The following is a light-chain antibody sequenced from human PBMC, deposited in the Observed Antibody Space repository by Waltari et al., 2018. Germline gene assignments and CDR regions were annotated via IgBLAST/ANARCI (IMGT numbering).Light chain of an antibody. CDR3: GTWDHSLHGVV. CDR1: SSNIGTDH. V-gene: IGLV1-51*01. Sequence: QSVLTQPPSVSAAPGQKVTISCSGNSSNIGTDHVSWFQQLPGTVPKVFIYDISERPPAIPYRFSASTSGTSATLGITGLQTGDEACYYCGTWDHSLHGVVFGGGTKLTGL. CDR2: DIS. J-gene: IGLJ2*01.